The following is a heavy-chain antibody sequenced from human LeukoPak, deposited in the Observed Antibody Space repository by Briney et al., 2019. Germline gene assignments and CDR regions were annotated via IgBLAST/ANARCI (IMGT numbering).Heavy chain of an antibody. CDR2: IYTSGGP. J-gene: IGHJ6*02. CDR3: ARDEGADVGGYYYYYGMDV. V-gene: IGHV4-4*07. Sequence: PSETLSLTCTVSGGSISSYYWSWIRQPAGKGLEWIGRIYTSGGPNYNPSLKSRVTMSVDTSKHQFSLKLSSVTAADTAVYYCARDEGADVGGYYYYYGMDVWGQGTTVTVSS. CDR1: GGSISSYY.